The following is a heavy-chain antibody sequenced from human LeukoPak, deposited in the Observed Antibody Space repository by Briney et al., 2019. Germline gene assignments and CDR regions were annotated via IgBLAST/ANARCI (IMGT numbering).Heavy chain of an antibody. CDR1: GFTFSSYA. CDR2: ISYDGSNK. D-gene: IGHD6-6*01. CDR3: ARGLGIAARRARRGNWFDP. J-gene: IGHJ5*02. Sequence: GGSLRLSCAASGFTFSSYAMHWVRQAPGKGLEWVAVISYDGSNKYYADSVKGRFTISRDNSKNTLYLQMNSLRAEDTAVYYCARGLGIAARRARRGNWFDPWGQGTLVTVSS. V-gene: IGHV3-30-3*01.